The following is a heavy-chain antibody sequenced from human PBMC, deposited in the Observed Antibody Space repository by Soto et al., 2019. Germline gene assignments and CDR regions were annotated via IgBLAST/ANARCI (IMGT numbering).Heavy chain of an antibody. V-gene: IGHV3-66*01. CDR2: IYSGGST. J-gene: IGHJ2*01. CDR3: ARESYSNYVHWYFDL. D-gene: IGHD4-4*01. Sequence: PWGSLRLSCAASGFTVSSNYMSWVRQAPGKGLEWVSVIYSGGSTYYADSVKGRFTISRDNSKNTLYLQMNSLRAEDTAVYYCARESYSNYVHWYFDLWGRGTLVTVSS. CDR1: GFTVSSNY.